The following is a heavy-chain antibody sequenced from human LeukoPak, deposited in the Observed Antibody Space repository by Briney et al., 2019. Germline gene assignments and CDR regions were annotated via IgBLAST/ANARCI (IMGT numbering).Heavy chain of an antibody. CDR2: IYYSGST. Sequence: SETLSLTCTVSGGSISSSSYYWGWIRQPPGKGLEWIGSIYYSGSTYYNPSLKSRVTISVDTSKNQFSLKLSSVTAADTAVYYCARHLYSGSYWFDYWGQGTLVTVSS. CDR3: ARHLYSGSYWFDY. V-gene: IGHV4-39*01. D-gene: IGHD1-26*01. CDR1: GGSISSSSYY. J-gene: IGHJ4*02.